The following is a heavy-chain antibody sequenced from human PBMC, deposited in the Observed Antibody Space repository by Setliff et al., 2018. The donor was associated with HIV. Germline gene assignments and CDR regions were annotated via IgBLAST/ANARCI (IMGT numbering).Heavy chain of an antibody. CDR1: GGSITSGGYY. D-gene: IGHD4-4*01. CDR3: ARDPTTGVDY. V-gene: IGHV4-31*03. J-gene: IGHJ4*02. CDR2: IFYSGST. Sequence: PSETLSLTCTVSGGSITSGGYYWSWIRQHPGKGLEWIGYIFYSGSTYYNPSLKSRAAISVDTSENYCSLRLNSVTAADTAVYYCARDPTTGVDYWGQGTLVTVSS.